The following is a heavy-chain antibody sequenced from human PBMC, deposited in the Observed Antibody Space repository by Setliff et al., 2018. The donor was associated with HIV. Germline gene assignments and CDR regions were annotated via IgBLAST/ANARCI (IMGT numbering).Heavy chain of an antibody. J-gene: IGHJ3*01. Sequence: GASVKVSCKASGYTFTSYFIHWVRQAPGQGLEWMGMINPRGETTNYAQKFQGRVTMTRDTSTSTVYMELSSLRSEDTAFYYCTRVAVITDDAFDVWGQGTMVTVSS. CDR2: INPRGETT. CDR1: GYTFTSYF. CDR3: TRVAVITDDAFDV. V-gene: IGHV1-46*01. D-gene: IGHD3-16*01.